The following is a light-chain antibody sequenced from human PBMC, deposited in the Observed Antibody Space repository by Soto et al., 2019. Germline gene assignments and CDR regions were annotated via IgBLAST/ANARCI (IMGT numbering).Light chain of an antibody. Sequence: QSVLTHPPSVSGAPGQRFTISCTGSSSNIGAGYDVHWYQQVPGTAPKLLIYGNNNRPSGVPDRFSGSKSGTSASLAIAGLQAEDDADYYCQSDDSSLRVFGTGTKVTVL. CDR2: GNN. CDR3: QSDDSSLRV. V-gene: IGLV1-40*01. CDR1: SSNIGAGYD. J-gene: IGLJ1*01.